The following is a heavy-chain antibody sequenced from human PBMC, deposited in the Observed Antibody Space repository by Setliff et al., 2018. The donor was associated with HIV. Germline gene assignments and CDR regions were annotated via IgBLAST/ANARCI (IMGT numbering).Heavy chain of an antibody. CDR3: ARCRGTRYFDWLPMDV. V-gene: IGHV1-69*05. CDR2: IIPIFGTA. CDR1: GGTFSSYA. D-gene: IGHD3-9*01. J-gene: IGHJ6*02. Sequence: GASVKVSCKASGGTFSSYAISWVRQAPGHGLEWMGGIIPIFGTANYAQKFQGRVTITTDESTSTAYMELSSLRSEDTAVYYCARCRGTRYFDWLPMDVWGQGTTVTVSS.